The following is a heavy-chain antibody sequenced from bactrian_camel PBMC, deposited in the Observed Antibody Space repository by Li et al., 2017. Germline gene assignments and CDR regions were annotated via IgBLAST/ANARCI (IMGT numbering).Heavy chain of an antibody. J-gene: IGHJ6*01. Sequence: HVQLVESGGGSVQTGGSLNLSCVASGNTYNRNCMAWFRQAPGKEREGVARIATGSGNTYYADSVKDRFTISQDNAKNTVYLQMNSLKPEDTAMYYCAARGPYCYTKLSVRDFTYWGQGTQVTVS. CDR1: GNTYNRNC. CDR2: IATGSGNT. V-gene: IGHV3S1*01. CDR3: AARGPYCYTKLSVRDFTY. D-gene: IGHD2*01.